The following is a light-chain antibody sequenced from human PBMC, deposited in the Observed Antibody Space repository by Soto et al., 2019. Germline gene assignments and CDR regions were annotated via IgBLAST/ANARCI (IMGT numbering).Light chain of an antibody. CDR2: GAS. J-gene: IGKJ5*01. CDR3: QQYGSSPPIT. Sequence: ELVLTQSPGTLSLSPGERATLSCRASPSVSSSYLAWYQPKPGQAPRLLIYGASSMATGIPDRFSGSGSGTDFTLTISRLEPDDFAVYHCQQYGSSPPITFGQGTRLEIK. V-gene: IGKV3-20*01. CDR1: PSVSSSY.